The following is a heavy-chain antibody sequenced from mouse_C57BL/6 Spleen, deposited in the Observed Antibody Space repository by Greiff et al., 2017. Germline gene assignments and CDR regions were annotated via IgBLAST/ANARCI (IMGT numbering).Heavy chain of an antibody. Sequence: EVQLVESGGGLVQPGGSMKLSCVASGFTFSNYWMNWVRQSPEKGLEWVAQIRLKSDNYATHYAVSVKGRFTISRDNSKSSVYLQMNNLRAEDTGIYYCTLTASYYCDYWGQGTTLTVSS. CDR1: GFTFSNYW. J-gene: IGHJ2*01. CDR2: IRLKSDNYAT. V-gene: IGHV6-3*01. CDR3: TLTASYYCDY. D-gene: IGHD4-1*01.